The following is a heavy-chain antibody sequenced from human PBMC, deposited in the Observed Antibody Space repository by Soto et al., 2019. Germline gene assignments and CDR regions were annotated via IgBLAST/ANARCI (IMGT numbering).Heavy chain of an antibody. CDR1: GGSISSYY. Sequence: LSLTCTVSGGSISSYYWSWIRQPPGKGLEWIGYIYYSGSTNYNPSLKSRVTISVDTSKNQFSLKLSSVTAADTAVYYCATHELGMTMIEINPAAYFKLWGQGTLVTVSS. D-gene: IGHD3-22*01. V-gene: IGHV4-59*08. CDR2: IYYSGST. J-gene: IGHJ1*01. CDR3: ATHELGMTMIEINPAAYFKL.